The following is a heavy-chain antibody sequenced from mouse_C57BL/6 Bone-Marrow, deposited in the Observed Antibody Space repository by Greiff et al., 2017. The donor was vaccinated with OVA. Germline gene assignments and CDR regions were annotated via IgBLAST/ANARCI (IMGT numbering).Heavy chain of an antibody. J-gene: IGHJ4*01. CDR1: GFTFSSYT. CDR3: ARHDGSSNHYYAMDY. V-gene: IGHV5-9*01. D-gene: IGHD1-1*01. Sequence: EVQGVESGGGLVKPGGSLKLSCAASGFTFSSYTMSWVRQTPEKRLEWVATISGGGGNTYYPDSVKGRFTISRDNAKNTLYLQMSSRRSEDTALYYCARHDGSSNHYYAMDYWGQGTSVTVSS. CDR2: ISGGGGNT.